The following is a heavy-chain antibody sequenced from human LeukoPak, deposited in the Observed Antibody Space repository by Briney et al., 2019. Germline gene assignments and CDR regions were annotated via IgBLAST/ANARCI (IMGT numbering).Heavy chain of an antibody. CDR1: GFTFSSYW. J-gene: IGHJ1*01. Sequence: GGSLRLSCAASGFTFSSYWMYWVRQAPGKGTVWVSCLNGDGSTTTYADPVKGRFTVSRDNAKNTLYLQMNSLRADDTAVYYCARQGLYDSSDFWTFQHWGQGTLVTVSS. D-gene: IGHD3/OR15-3a*01. CDR3: ARQGLYDSSDFWTFQH. V-gene: IGHV3-74*03. CDR2: LNGDGSTT.